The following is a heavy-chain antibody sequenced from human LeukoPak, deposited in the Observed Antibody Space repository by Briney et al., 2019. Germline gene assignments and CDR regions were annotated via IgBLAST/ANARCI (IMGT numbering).Heavy chain of an antibody. J-gene: IGHJ6*02. V-gene: IGHV4-34*01. Sequence: SETLSLTCAVYGGSFSGYYWSWIRQPPGKGLEWIGEINHSGSTNYNPSLKSRVTISVDTSKNQFSLKLSSVTAADTAVYYCARRDGYYGMDVWGQGTLVTVSS. CDR3: ARRDGYYGMDV. CDR1: GGSFSGYY. D-gene: IGHD5-24*01. CDR2: INHSGST.